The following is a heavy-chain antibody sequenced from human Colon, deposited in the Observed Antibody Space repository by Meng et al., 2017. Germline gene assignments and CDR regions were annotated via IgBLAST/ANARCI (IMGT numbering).Heavy chain of an antibody. J-gene: IGHJ1*01. CDR1: GGSISTFY. CDR2: IYYTGRT. D-gene: IGHD5-24*01. CDR3: ARGLGDVYNYATY. V-gene: IGHV4-59*01. Sequence: SETLSPTCTVPGGSISTFYWSWTPQPPGKGLEWIGYIYYTGRTKYNPSLKSRVTISLDTSKNQFSLKLTTVTAADTAMYYCARGLGDVYNYATYWGQGTQVTVSS.